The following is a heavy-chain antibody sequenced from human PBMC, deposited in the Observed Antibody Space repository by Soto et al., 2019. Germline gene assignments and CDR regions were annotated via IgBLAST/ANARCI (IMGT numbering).Heavy chain of an antibody. Sequence: ASVKVSCKASGYTFTSYDINWVRQATGQGLEWMGWMNPNSGNTHYAQKFQGRVTMTRDTSTSTVYMELSSLRSDDTAVYYCARVGGSPWYYYGMDVWGQGTTVTVSS. CDR2: MNPNSGNT. CDR1: GYTFTSYD. CDR3: ARVGGSPWYYYGMDV. D-gene: IGHD2-15*01. V-gene: IGHV1-8*01. J-gene: IGHJ6*02.